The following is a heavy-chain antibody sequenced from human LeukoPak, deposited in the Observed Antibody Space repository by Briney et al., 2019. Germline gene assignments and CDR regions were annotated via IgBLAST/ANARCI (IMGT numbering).Heavy chain of an antibody. CDR3: ARVRITSIRRDYYTDV. D-gene: IGHD3-10*01. V-gene: IGHV4-34*01. J-gene: IGHJ6*03. Sequence: PSETLSLACAVYGRSFSGHYWSWIRQPPGKGLEWIGEINHSGSTNYNPSLKSRVTISVDTSKNQFSLKLRSVTAADTAVYYCARVRITSIRRDYYTDVWGKGTTVIVSS. CDR2: INHSGST. CDR1: GRSFSGHY.